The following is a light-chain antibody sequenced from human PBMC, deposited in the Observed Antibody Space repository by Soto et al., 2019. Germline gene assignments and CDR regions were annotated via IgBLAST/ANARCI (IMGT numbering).Light chain of an antibody. Sequence: SYELTQPPSVSVAPGQTARITCGGNNIGSKSVHWYQQKPGQAPVLVVFDDDDRPSGIPERFSGSNSGNTATLTISGVEAGDEADYYCQQWDGSSAIVFGSGTKLTVL. CDR1: NIGSKS. V-gene: IGLV3-21*02. J-gene: IGLJ1*01. CDR3: QQWDGSSAIV. CDR2: DDD.